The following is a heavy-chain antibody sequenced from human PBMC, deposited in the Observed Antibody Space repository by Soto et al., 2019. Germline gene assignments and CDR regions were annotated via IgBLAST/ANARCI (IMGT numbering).Heavy chain of an antibody. D-gene: IGHD6-19*01. CDR2: ISSTSSYT. CDR1: GFTFSSYA. CDR3: ARDLTLAGNY. J-gene: IGHJ4*02. Sequence: LRLSCAASGFTFSSYAMNWVRQTQEEVLEWVSSISSTSSYTHYSDSVKGRFTISRDNANNSLFLQMNSLRAEDTATYYCARDLTLAGNYWGQGALVTVSS. V-gene: IGHV3-21*01.